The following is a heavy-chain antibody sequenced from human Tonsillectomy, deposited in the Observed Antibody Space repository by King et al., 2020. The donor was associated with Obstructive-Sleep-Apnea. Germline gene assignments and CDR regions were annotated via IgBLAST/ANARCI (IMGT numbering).Heavy chain of an antibody. Sequence: QLQESGPGLVKPSETLFLTCTVSGDSISSSRYYRGWIRQPPGKGLEWIGNIYYSGSTSYNPSLKSRVTISVDTSKNQFSLKLSSVTAADSAVYYCASKPDIVVVVAAEYYFDYWGQGTLVTVSS. CDR3: ASKPDIVVVVAAEYYFDY. CDR2: IYYSGST. V-gene: IGHV4-39*07. J-gene: IGHJ4*02. D-gene: IGHD2-15*01. CDR1: GDSISSSRYY.